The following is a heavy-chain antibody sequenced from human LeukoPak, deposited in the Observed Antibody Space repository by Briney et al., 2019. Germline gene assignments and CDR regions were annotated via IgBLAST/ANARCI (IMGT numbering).Heavy chain of an antibody. V-gene: IGHV3-23*05. J-gene: IGHJ4*02. CDR2: IYSSGST. D-gene: IGHD6-13*01. Sequence: GGSLRLSCAASGFTFSSYAMSWVRQAPGKGLEWVSVIYSSGSTYYADSVKGRFTISRDNSKNTLHLQMNTLRAEDTAVYYCGSRIATAGSVDYWGQGTRVTVSS. CDR1: GFTFSSYA. CDR3: GSRIATAGSVDY.